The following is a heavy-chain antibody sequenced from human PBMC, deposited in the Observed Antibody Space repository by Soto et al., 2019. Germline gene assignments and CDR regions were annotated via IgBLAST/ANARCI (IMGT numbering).Heavy chain of an antibody. V-gene: IGHV1-2*04. CDR2: INPNSGGT. D-gene: IGHD2-15*01. J-gene: IGHJ6*03. Sequence: GASVKVSCKASGYTFTGYYMHWVRQAPGQGLEWMGWINPNSGGTNYAQKFQGWVTMTRDTSISTAYMELSRLRSDDTAVYYCARGPGYCSGGSGESCYYYMDVWGKGTTVTVSS. CDR1: GYTFTGYY. CDR3: ARGPGYCSGGSGESCYYYMDV.